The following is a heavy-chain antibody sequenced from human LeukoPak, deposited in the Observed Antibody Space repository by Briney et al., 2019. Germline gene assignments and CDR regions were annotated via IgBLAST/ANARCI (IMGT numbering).Heavy chain of an antibody. CDR3: ARRLGSSWYFDY. D-gene: IGHD6-13*01. Sequence: SETLSLTCTVSGGSISSYYWSWIRQPAGKGLEWIGRIYTSGSTNYNPSLKSRVTISVDTSKNQLSLKLSSVTAADTAVYYCARRLGSSWYFDYWGQGTLVTVSS. CDR2: IYTSGST. V-gene: IGHV4-4*07. J-gene: IGHJ4*02. CDR1: GGSISSYY.